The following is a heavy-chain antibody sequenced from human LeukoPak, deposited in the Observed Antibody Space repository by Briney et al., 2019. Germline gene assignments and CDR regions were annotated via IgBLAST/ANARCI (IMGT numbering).Heavy chain of an antibody. D-gene: IGHD2-2*01. V-gene: IGHV3-74*01. J-gene: IGHJ4*02. CDR1: GFTFCNNR. CDR2: INFDGSST. CDR3: AKYAPFIGPH. Sequence: GGSLCLYSAASGFTFCNNRCHWVRQVPGKGLVWVSRINFDGSSTTYADSVKGRFTISRDNAKNTLYLQMDSLRAEDTAVYYCAKYAPFIGPHWGQGGLVTVSS.